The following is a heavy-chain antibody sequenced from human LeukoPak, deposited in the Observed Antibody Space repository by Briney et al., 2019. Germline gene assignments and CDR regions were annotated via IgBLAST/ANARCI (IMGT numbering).Heavy chain of an antibody. CDR3: AGGIAAADYYYYGMDV. D-gene: IGHD6-13*01. Sequence: GGSPRLSCAASGFTFSSYWMSWVRQAPGKGLEWVANIKQDGSEKYYVDSVKGRFTISRDNAKNSLYLQMNSLRAEDTAVYYCAGGIAAADYYYYGMDVWGQGTTVTVSS. CDR2: IKQDGSEK. J-gene: IGHJ6*02. CDR1: GFTFSSYW. V-gene: IGHV3-7*04.